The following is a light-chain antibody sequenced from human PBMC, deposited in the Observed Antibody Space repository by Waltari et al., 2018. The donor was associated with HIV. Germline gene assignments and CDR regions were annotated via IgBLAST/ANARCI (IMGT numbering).Light chain of an antibody. V-gene: IGLV3-21*02. J-gene: IGLJ2*01. CDR3: QVWESSTDDHQVV. Sequence: SYVLTQPPSVSVAPGQTARMTCGGNNIGSKRLHWYQQKPGQAPVLVVYDDRDRPSGIPERFSGSNFGNTATLTITRVEAGDEDDYYCQVWESSTDDHQVVFGGGTKLTVL. CDR1: NIGSKR. CDR2: DDR.